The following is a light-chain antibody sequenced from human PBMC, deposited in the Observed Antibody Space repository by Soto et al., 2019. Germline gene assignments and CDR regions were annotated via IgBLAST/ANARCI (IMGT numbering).Light chain of an antibody. CDR1: QSVSSSY. Sequence: VLGGCRITQTLSPGERATLSCRASQSVSSSYLAWYQQKPGQAPRLLIYGASSRATGIPDRFSGSGSGTDFTLTIFRLEPEGFPVYSSVQEFSLRRFG. CDR3: VQEFSLRR. J-gene: IGKJ2*01. CDR2: GAS. V-gene: IGKV3-20*01.